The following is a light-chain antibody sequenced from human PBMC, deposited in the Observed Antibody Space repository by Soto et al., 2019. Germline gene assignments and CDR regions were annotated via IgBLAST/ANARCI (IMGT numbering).Light chain of an antibody. Sequence: QSVLTHPASVSGSPGQSITISCTGTSSDVGGYNYGSWYQQHPGKAPKLIIYEVSNRPSGVSNRFSGSKSGNTASLTISGLQAEDEADYYCNSYTSKSTGVFGTGTKVTVL. V-gene: IGLV2-14*01. CDR1: SSDVGGYNY. J-gene: IGLJ1*01. CDR3: NSYTSKSTGV. CDR2: EVS.